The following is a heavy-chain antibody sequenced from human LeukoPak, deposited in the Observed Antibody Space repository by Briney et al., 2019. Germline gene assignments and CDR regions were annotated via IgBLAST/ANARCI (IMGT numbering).Heavy chain of an antibody. V-gene: IGHV3-23*01. CDR3: AKNAGYSYGLYYFDY. CDR2: LISSGTTT. J-gene: IGHJ4*02. Sequence: GGSPRLSCAASGFAFSNYAMSWVRQAPGKGLEWVSSLISSGTTTYYADSVKGRFTISRDNSKNTVHLQMDSLRAEESAVYYCAKNAGYSYGLYYFDYWGQGTLVTVSS. D-gene: IGHD5-18*01. CDR1: GFAFSNYA.